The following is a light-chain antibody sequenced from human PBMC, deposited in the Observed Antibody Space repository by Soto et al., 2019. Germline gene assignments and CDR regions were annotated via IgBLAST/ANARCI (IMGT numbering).Light chain of an antibody. J-gene: IGKJ4*01. CDR2: GAS. V-gene: IGKV3-15*01. CDR3: QQYRSPPPT. Sequence: IVMTQSPATLSVSPCEIATLSCSASQSVSSNLAWYQQKPCQAPRLLIYGASTRATGIPGRFSGSGSGTDFTLTVSGLEPEDFAVYYCQQYRSPPPTFGGGTKVDIK. CDR1: QSVSSN.